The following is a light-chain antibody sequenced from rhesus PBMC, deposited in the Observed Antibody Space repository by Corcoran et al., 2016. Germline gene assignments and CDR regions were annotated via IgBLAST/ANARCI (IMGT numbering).Light chain of an antibody. J-gene: IGKJ4*01. CDR2: HAS. Sequence: EIVMTQSPATLSLSPGERATLSCRVSQSVDSNLAWYQQKPGQAPRLLIYHASNRATGIPERFSGSGSVTDFTRTISSLEPEDVGVYYCQQYNKWTTFGGGTKVEVK. V-gene: IGKV3-35*01. CDR3: QQYNKWTT. CDR1: QSVDSN.